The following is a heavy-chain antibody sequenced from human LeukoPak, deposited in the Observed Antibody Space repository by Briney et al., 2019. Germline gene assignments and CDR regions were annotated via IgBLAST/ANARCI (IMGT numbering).Heavy chain of an antibody. V-gene: IGHV4-39*01. J-gene: IGHJ6*02. D-gene: IGHD2-2*01. Sequence: SETLSFTCSVSGGSLSNTNYYWGWMRQPPEKRLEWIGTIDYSGNTYYNPSLKSRVAISVDTSKNQLSLSLNSVTATDTAVYYCARRAQLQRRRYGVDVWGQGTTVTVSS. CDR1: GGSLSNTNYY. CDR2: IDYSGNT. CDR3: ARRAQLQRRRYGVDV.